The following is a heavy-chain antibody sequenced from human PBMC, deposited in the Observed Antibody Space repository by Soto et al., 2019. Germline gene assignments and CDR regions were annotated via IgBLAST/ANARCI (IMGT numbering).Heavy chain of an antibody. D-gene: IGHD6-19*01. Sequence: PSETLSLTCTVSGGSISSYYWSWIRQPPGKGLEWIGYIYYSGSTNYNPSLKSRVTISVDTSKNQFSLKLSSVTAADTAVYYCARVSLQGIAVDGGVLLDYWGQGTLVTVSS. J-gene: IGHJ4*02. CDR2: IYYSGST. CDR1: GGSISSYY. V-gene: IGHV4-59*01. CDR3: ARVSLQGIAVDGGVLLDY.